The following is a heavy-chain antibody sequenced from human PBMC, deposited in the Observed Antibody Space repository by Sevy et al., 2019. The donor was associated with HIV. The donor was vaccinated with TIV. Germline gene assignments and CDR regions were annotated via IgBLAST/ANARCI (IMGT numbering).Heavy chain of an antibody. CDR3: ARGSASGYLDVGAFDI. V-gene: IGHV1-2*02. Sequence: ASVKVSCKASGYTFTGYYMHWVRQAPGQGLEWMGWINPNSGGTNYAQKFQGRVTMTRDTSISTAYMELSRLRSDDTVVYYCARGSASGYLDVGAFDIWGQGTMVTVSS. CDR2: INPNSGGT. D-gene: IGHD5-12*01. CDR1: GYTFTGYY. J-gene: IGHJ3*02.